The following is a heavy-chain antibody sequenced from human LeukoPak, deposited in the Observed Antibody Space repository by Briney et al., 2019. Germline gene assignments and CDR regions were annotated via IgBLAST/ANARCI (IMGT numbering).Heavy chain of an antibody. Sequence: ASVKVSCKASGYTFTSYGISWVRQAPGQGLEWMGWISAYNGNTNYAQKLQGRVTMTTDTSTSTAYMELRSLRSDGTAVYYCARDGDGDPYYYYGMDVWGQGTTVTVSS. CDR1: GYTFTSYG. CDR2: ISAYNGNT. J-gene: IGHJ6*02. CDR3: ARDGDGDPYYYYGMDV. D-gene: IGHD4-17*01. V-gene: IGHV1-18*01.